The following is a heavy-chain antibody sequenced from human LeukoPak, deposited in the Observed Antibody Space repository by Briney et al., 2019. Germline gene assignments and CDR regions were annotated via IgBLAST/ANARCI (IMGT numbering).Heavy chain of an antibody. V-gene: IGHV4-59*08. D-gene: IGHD3-3*01. CDR3: ARHIPVIWSSGYYYGMDV. J-gene: IGHJ6*02. Sequence: SETLSLTCIVSGGSLRNYYWSWLRQPPGKGLEGIGYISYIGSTNYNPPLRSRVAISEDTSRNQFSLRLNSVTAADTAVYYCARHIPVIWSSGYYYGMDVWGQGTTVTVSS. CDR1: GGSLRNYY. CDR2: ISYIGST.